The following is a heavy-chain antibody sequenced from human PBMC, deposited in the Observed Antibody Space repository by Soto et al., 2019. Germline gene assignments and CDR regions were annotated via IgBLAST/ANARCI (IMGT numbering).Heavy chain of an antibody. V-gene: IGHV2-70*13. D-gene: IGHD1-20*01. CDR2: IERDDDDK. Sequence: SGPTLVNPTETLTLTCPFSGFSITSPGMSVSWIRQPPGRALEWLALIERDDDDKYYSTALKTRLTITKDTRKNQEVLTMADVDPADTASYYCPRPIRGPRKFTGMDVWGQGTTVTVSS. J-gene: IGHJ6*02. CDR1: GFSITSPGMS. CDR3: PRPIRGPRKFTGMDV.